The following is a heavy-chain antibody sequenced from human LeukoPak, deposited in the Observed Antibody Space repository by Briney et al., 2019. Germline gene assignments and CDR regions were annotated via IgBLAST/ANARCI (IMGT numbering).Heavy chain of an antibody. J-gene: IGHJ4*02. D-gene: IGHD1-26*01. CDR3: AGLYSGSYLVDY. CDR1: GGSFSGYY. Sequence: SETLSLTCAVYGGSFSGYYWSWIRQPPGKGLEWIGYIYYSGSTNYNPSLKSRVTISVDTSKNQFSLKLSSVTAADTAVYYCAGLYSGSYLVDYWGQGTLVTVSS. CDR2: IYYSGST. V-gene: IGHV4-59*08.